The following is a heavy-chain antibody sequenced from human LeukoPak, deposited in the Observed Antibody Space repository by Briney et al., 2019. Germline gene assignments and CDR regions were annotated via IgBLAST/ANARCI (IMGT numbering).Heavy chain of an antibody. CDR1: GFTFRRDW. J-gene: IGHJ6*04. V-gene: IGHV3-7*01. Sequence: GGSLRLSCAASGFTFRRDWMSWVRQAPGKGLEWVANIKQDGSEKYYMDSVKGRFTISRDNAKNSLYLQMNSLRAEDTAVYYCAELGITMIGGVWGKGATVTISS. D-gene: IGHD3-10*02. CDR3: AELGITMIGGV. CDR2: IKQDGSEK.